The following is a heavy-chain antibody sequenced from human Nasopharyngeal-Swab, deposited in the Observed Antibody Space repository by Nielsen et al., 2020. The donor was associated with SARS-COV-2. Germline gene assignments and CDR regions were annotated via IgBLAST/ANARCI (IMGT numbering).Heavy chain of an antibody. CDR2: IDPSDSYT. V-gene: IGHV5-10-1*01. CDR1: GYSFTSYW. J-gene: IGHJ6*02. CDR3: ARSGKNYDFWSGTSGYGMDV. D-gene: IGHD3-3*01. Sequence: GESLKISCKGSGYSFTSYWISWVRQMPGKGLEWMGRIDPSDSYTNYSPSFQGHVTISADKSIRTAYLQWSSLKASDTAMYYCARSGKNYDFWSGTSGYGMDVWGQGTTVTVSS.